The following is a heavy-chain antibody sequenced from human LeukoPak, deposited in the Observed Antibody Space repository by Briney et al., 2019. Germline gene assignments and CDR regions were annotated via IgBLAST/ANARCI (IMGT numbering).Heavy chain of an antibody. CDR1: GFTFSSYG. Sequence: GGSLRLSCAASGFTFSSYGMHWVRQAPGKGLEWVAFIRYDGSNKYYADSVKCRFTISRDNSKNTLYLQMNSLRAEDTAVYYCAKDEYSSSWYYYYMDVWGKGTTVTVSS. CDR3: AKDEYSSSWYYYYMDV. J-gene: IGHJ6*03. D-gene: IGHD6-13*01. V-gene: IGHV3-30*02. CDR2: IRYDGSNK.